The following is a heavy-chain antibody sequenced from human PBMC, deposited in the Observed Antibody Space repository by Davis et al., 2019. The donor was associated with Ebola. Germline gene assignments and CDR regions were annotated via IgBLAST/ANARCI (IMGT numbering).Heavy chain of an antibody. CDR3: ARERYRDGSDYFFEQSH. D-gene: IGHD3-10*01. J-gene: IGHJ4*02. CDR1: GYIFTNYG. CDR2: ISGNSGDT. V-gene: IGHV1-18*01. Sequence: ASVKVSCKASGYIFTNYGVSWLRQAPGQGLEWMGWISGNSGDTKYAQNLQDRVTITTDTSTSTVYMELSSLRSEDTAVYYCARERYRDGSDYFFEQSHWGQGTLVTVSS.